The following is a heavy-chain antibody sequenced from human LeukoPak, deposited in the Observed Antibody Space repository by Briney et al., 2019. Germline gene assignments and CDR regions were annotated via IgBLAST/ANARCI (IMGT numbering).Heavy chain of an antibody. V-gene: IGHV1-69*01. D-gene: IGHD3-10*01. CDR2: IIPIFGTA. CDR1: GGTFSSYA. Sequence: SVKVSCKASGGTFSSYAISWVRQAPGQGLEWMGGIIPIFGTANYAQKFQGRATITADESTSTAYMELSSLRSEDTAVYYCARASFEWFGELLYVVTYYGMDVWGQGTTVTVSS. CDR3: ARASFEWFGELLYVVTYYGMDV. J-gene: IGHJ6*02.